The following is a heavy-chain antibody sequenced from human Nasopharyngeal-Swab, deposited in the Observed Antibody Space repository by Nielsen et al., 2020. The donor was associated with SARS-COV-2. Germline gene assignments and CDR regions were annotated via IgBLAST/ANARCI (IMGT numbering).Heavy chain of an antibody. CDR1: GFTFDDYA. V-gene: IGHV3-66*01. CDR3: ARDGTGTTRKNGWFDP. J-gene: IGHJ5*01. D-gene: IGHD1-1*01. Sequence: GESLKISCAASGFTFDDYAMHWVRQAPGKGLEWVSVIYSGGSTYYADSVKGRFTISRDNSKNTLYLQMNSLRAEDTAVYYCARDGTGTTRKNGWFDPWGQGTLVTVSS. CDR2: IYSGGST.